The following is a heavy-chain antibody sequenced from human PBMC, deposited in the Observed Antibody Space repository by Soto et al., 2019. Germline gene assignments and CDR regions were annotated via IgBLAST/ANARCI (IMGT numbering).Heavy chain of an antibody. J-gene: IGHJ4*02. V-gene: IGHV3-30*18. CDR3: AKSRLGRAQGPVVAATQSSNY. D-gene: IGHD2-15*01. CDR1: GFTLSSYG. Sequence: PGGSLRLSCAASGFTLSSYGMHWVRQAPGKGLEWVAVISYDGSNKYYADSVKGRFTISRDNPKNTLYLQMNSLRAEDTAVYYCAKSRLGRAQGPVVAATQSSNYWGQGTLVTVSS. CDR2: ISYDGSNK.